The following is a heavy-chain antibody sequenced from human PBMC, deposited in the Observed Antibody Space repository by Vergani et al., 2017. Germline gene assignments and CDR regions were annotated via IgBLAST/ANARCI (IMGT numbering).Heavy chain of an antibody. CDR2: INTNTGNP. CDR1: GYSFTNYA. CDR3: ARLRSAVVRGVQGATYCCYGLDV. Sequence: QVQLVQSGSELKKPGASVKISCKTSGYSFTNYAINWLRQAPGQGLEWMGKINTNTGNPTYAQDFTGRFVFSLARPASAANLQISGLKTEDTAVYFCARLRSAVVRGVQGATYCCYGLDVWGQGTTVNVSS. J-gene: IGHJ6*02. D-gene: IGHD3-10*01. V-gene: IGHV7-4-1*02.